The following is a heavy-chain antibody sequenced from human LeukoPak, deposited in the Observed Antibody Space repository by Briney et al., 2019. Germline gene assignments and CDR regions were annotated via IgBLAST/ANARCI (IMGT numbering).Heavy chain of an antibody. CDR2: INPNSGDT. CDR3: ARGGLRVMVYRLYYMDV. Sequence: GASVKVSCKASGYTFTGHSMHWVRQAPGQGLEWMGWINPNSGDTKYAQKFQGRVTMTRDTSISTAYMELTRLRSDDAAVYYCARGGLRVMVYRLYYMDVWGKGTTVTVSS. CDR1: GYTFTGHS. D-gene: IGHD2-8*01. J-gene: IGHJ6*03. V-gene: IGHV1-2*02.